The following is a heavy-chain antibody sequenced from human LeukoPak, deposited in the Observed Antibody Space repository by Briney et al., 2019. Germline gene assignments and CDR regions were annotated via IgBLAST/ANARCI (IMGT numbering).Heavy chain of an antibody. Sequence: GGSLRLSCAASGFTVTSNYMSWVRQAPGKGLEWVSDLYTGGDTYYADSVKGRFTISRHNSKNTLYLQMNSLRAEDTAVYYCAKDARRSSGWWFFDHWGQGTLVTVSS. CDR2: LYTGGDT. J-gene: IGHJ4*02. V-gene: IGHV3-53*01. CDR1: GFTVTSNY. D-gene: IGHD6-19*01. CDR3: AKDARRSSGWWFFDH.